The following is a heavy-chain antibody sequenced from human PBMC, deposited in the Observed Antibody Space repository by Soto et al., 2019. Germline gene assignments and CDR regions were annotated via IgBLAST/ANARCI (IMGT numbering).Heavy chain of an antibody. CDR2: MNPNSGNT. V-gene: IGHV1-8*01. J-gene: IGHJ5*02. CDR1: GYTFTSYD. CDR3: ARGYRTTGTTFP. D-gene: IGHD1-1*01. Sequence: QVQLVQSGAEVKKPGASVKVSCKASGYTFTSYDINWVRQATGQGLEWMGWMNPNSGNTGYAEKYQGRAPLTRNASIRTAYMELSSLRSEDPAVYYCARGYRTTGTTFPWGQGTLVTVSS.